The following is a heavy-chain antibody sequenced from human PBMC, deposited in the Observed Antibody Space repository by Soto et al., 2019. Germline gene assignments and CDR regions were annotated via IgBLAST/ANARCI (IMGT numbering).Heavy chain of an antibody. D-gene: IGHD4-17*01. CDR2: IIPIFGTA. V-gene: IGHV1-69*13. CDR3: AREGTPTTVTTSWRGYFDY. Sequence: ASVKVSCKASGGTFSSYAISWVRQAPGQGLEWMGGIIPIFGTANYAQKFQGRGTITADESTSTAYMGLSSRRSEDTAVYYCAREGTPTTVTTSWRGYFDYWGQGTRVTVSS. J-gene: IGHJ4*02. CDR1: GGTFSSYA.